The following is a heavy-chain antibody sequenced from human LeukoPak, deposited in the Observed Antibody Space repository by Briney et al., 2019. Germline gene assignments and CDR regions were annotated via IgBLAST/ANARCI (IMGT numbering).Heavy chain of an antibody. D-gene: IGHD3-10*01. CDR2: ISGSGGTT. Sequence: PGGSLRLSCAASGFTFSNCVMNWVRQAPGKGLEWVSVISGSGGTTYTADSAKGRLTISRDHFKNTLYLQMSSLRAEDTAVYYCAKKYDSGIYSLFDYWGQRALVTVSS. CDR3: AKKYDSGIYSLFDY. CDR1: GFTFSNCV. V-gene: IGHV3-23*01. J-gene: IGHJ4*02.